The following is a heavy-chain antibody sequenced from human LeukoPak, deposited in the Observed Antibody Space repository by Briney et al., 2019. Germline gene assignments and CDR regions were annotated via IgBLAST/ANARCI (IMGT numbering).Heavy chain of an antibody. J-gene: IGHJ5*02. CDR3: ARGVLLRGYSGRVDWFDP. D-gene: IGHD5-12*01. CDR2: IYYSGST. V-gene: IGHV4-39*07. CDR1: GGSISSSSYY. Sequence: PSETLSLTCTVSGGSISSSSYYWGWIRQPPGKGLEWIGSIYYSGSTYYNPSLKSRVTISVDTSKNRFSLKLSSVTAADTAVYYCARGVLLRGYSGRVDWFDPWGQGTLVTVSS.